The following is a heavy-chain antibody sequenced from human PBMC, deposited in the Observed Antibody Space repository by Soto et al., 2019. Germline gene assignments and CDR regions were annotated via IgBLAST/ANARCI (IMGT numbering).Heavy chain of an antibody. CDR1: GGSISSSSYC. CDR3: ARQPYYAGSSRSFNF. J-gene: IGHJ4*02. CDR2: ICYSGST. D-gene: IGHD1-26*01. Sequence: PSETLSLTCSVSGGSISSSSYCWGWIRQPPGKGLEWIGSICYSGSTDYNPSLKSRATISVDTSKNQFSLRLSSVTAADTAAYYCARQPYYAGSSRSFNFWGQGVLVTVSS. V-gene: IGHV4-39*01.